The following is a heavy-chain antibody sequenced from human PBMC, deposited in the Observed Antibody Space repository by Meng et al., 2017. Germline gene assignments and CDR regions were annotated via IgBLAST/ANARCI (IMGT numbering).Heavy chain of an antibody. J-gene: IGHJ5*02. Sequence: GPVLGYLSEIPSATCTFHGCSISSRSFSWGWIRQPPGKGLEWIGSIYYSGSTYYNPSLKSRVTISVDTSKNQFSLKLSSVTAADTAVYYCARGRVVNWFDPWGQGTLVTVSS. V-gene: IGHV4-39*07. CDR1: GCSISSRSFS. CDR3: ARGRVVNWFDP. CDR2: IYYSGST. D-gene: IGHD2-15*01.